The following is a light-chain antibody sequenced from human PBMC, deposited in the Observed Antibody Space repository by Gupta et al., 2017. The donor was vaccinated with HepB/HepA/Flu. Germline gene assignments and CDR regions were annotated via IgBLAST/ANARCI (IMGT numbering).Light chain of an antibody. V-gene: IGLV1-44*01. J-gene: IGLJ1*01. CDR2: ANN. CDR1: SSNIGSNT. CDR3: AAWDDSLTASYV. Sequence: QSVLTQPPSASGTPGQRVTSSCSGSSSNIGSNTVNWYQKLPGTAPKLLIYANNQRPSGVPDRFSGSKSGTSASLAISGLQSEDEAEYYCAAWDDSLTASYVFGTGTKVTVL.